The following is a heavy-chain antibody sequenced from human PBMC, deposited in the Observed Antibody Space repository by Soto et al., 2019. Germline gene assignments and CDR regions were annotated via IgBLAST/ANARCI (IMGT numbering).Heavy chain of an antibody. CDR1: GFTFSSYA. CDR3: ARRGSGSYYDY. Sequence: EVQLLESGGGLVQPGGSLRLSCAASGFTFSSYAMRWVRQAPGKGLEWVSAISGSGDSTYYADSVKGRFTTSRDNSKNTLYLQMNSLRXEDTAVYYCARRGSGSYYDYWGQGTLVTVSS. CDR2: ISGSGDST. D-gene: IGHD1-26*01. V-gene: IGHV3-23*01. J-gene: IGHJ4*02.